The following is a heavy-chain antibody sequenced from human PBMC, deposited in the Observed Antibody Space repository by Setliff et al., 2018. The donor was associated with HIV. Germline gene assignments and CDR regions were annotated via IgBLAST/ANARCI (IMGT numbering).Heavy chain of an antibody. CDR2: VYPGDSST. CDR3: ATRRLGYTGLDS. D-gene: IGHD5-12*01. CDR1: GYTFSDYW. J-gene: IGHJ5*01. Sequence: GESLKISCKGSGYTFSDYWIGWVRQMPGKGLEWMGIVYPGDSSTKYNPSFRGQVTLSADKSINTVYLQWTSLKASDTAMYYCATRRLGYTGLDSWGQGTLVTVSS. V-gene: IGHV5-51*01.